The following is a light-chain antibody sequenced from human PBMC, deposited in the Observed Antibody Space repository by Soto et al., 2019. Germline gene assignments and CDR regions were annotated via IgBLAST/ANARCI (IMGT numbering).Light chain of an antibody. CDR1: SSDVGGYNY. CDR3: SSYAVTNIFV. Sequence: QSALAKPPSASGSPGQSVTISCTGTSSDVGGYNYVSWYQQHPGKAPNVIIYEVSKRPSGVPDRCSGSKSGSTASLTVSGLQAEDEADYYCSSYAVTNIFVFGTGTKVTVL. CDR2: EVS. J-gene: IGLJ1*01. V-gene: IGLV2-8*01.